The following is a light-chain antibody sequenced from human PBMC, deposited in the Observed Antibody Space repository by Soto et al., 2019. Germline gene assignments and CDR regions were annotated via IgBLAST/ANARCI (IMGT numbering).Light chain of an antibody. V-gene: IGKV4-1*01. CDR2: WAS. Sequence: DIVMTQSPDSLAVSLGEGATINCKSSQSVLYSPNNKNYLAWYQQKPGQPPKLLVYWASTRESGVPDRFSGSGSETDFTLTINSLQAEDVAVYYCQQYINAPQTFGQGTKVEIK. J-gene: IGKJ1*01. CDR3: QQYINAPQT. CDR1: QSVLYSPNNKNY.